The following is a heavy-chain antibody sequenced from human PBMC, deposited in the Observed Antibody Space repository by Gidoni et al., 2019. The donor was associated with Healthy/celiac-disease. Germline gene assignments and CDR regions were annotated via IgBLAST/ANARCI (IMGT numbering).Heavy chain of an antibody. D-gene: IGHD2-15*01. CDR1: GFTFNNAW. CDR2: IKSKTDGGTT. J-gene: IGHJ1*01. V-gene: IGHV3-15*01. CDR3: STLSRRAATRLRDFQH. Sequence: EVQLVESGGGLVKPGGSLRLSCAASGFTFNNAWLSWVRQAPGKGLEWVGRIKSKTDGGTTDYAAPVKGRFTISRDDSKNTLYLQMNSLKTEDTAVYYCSTLSRRAATRLRDFQHWGQGTLVTVSS.